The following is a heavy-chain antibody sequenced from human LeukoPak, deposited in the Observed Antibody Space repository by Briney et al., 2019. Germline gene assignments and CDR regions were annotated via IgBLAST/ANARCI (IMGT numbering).Heavy chain of an antibody. Sequence: GSLRLSCAASGFTFSSYCMSWVRQAPGKGLEWVSAICGSGGSTYYADSVKGRFTISRDNAKNSLYLQMNSLRAEDTAVYYCAKVGVLAGSKYFDYWGQGTLVTVSS. CDR2: ICGSGGST. CDR1: GFTFSSYC. D-gene: IGHD3-10*01. J-gene: IGHJ4*02. V-gene: IGHV3-23*01. CDR3: AKVGVLAGSKYFDY.